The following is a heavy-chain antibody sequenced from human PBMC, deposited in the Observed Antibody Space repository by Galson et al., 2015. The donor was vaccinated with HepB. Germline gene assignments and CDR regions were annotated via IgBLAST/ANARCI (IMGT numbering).Heavy chain of an antibody. CDR1: GGSISSGGYY. Sequence: TLSLTCTVSGGSISSGGYYWSWIRQHPGKGLEWIGYIYYSGSTYYNPSLKSRVTISVDTSKNQFSLKLSSVTAADTAMYYCARDSRIEDRGLGYWGQGTLVTVSS. J-gene: IGHJ4*02. CDR3: ARDSRIEDRGLGY. CDR2: IYYSGST. V-gene: IGHV4-31*03. D-gene: IGHD6-19*01.